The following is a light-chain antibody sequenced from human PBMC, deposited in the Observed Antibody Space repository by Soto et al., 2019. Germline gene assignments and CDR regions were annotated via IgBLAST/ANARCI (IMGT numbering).Light chain of an antibody. Sequence: QSVLTQPPSVSGAPGQKVTISCTGSSSNIGAGYNVHWYQQLPGTAPKLLIYVNTNRPSGVPDRFSGSKSGTSASLAITGLQAEDEADYYCQSYDGNFSGSRVFGTGTKLTVL. J-gene: IGLJ1*01. CDR2: VNT. CDR1: SSNIGAGYN. V-gene: IGLV1-40*01. CDR3: QSYDGNFSGSRV.